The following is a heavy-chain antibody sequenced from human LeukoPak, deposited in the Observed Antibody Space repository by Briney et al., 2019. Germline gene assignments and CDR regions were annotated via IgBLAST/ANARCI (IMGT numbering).Heavy chain of an antibody. CDR2: TSPYNGDT. V-gene: IGHV1-18*01. D-gene: IGHD6-19*01. CDR3: ARLRGGIYSSRDAFDI. Sequence: GASVKVSCRASGYTFTSNGISWVRQAPGQGLEWMAWTSPYNGDTTYAQELQGRVTVTTDASTSTAYMELRSLRSDDTAMYFCARLRGGIYSSRDAFDIWGQGTVVTVSS. J-gene: IGHJ3*02. CDR1: GYTFTSNG.